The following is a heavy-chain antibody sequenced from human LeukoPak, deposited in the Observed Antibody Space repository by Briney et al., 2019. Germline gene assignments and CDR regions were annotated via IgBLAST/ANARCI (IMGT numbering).Heavy chain of an antibody. CDR1: GFTFNSYW. CDR3: ARDGVKYCSGGSCHNWFDP. Sequence: GGSLRLSCAASGFTFNSYWMSWVRQAPGKGLEWVANIKQDGTEKYYVDSVEGRFTISRGNAKNSLYLQMNSLRAEDTAVYYCARDGVKYCSGGSCHNWFDPWGQGTLVTVSS. CDR2: IKQDGTEK. J-gene: IGHJ5*02. D-gene: IGHD2-15*01. V-gene: IGHV3-7*01.